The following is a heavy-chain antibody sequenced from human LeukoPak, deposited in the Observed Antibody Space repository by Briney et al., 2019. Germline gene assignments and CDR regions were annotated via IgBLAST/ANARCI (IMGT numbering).Heavy chain of an antibody. V-gene: IGHV3-49*03. J-gene: IGHJ4*02. CDR3: TRESDYTDHY. CDR2: IRGKGSGGST. D-gene: IGHD1-26*01. CDR1: GFTFGDYA. Sequence: GGSLRLSCTASGFTFGDYAMSWFRQAPGKGLAWVGFIRGKGSGGSTEYAASVKGRFTISRDDSRSTAYLQMDGLRTEDTAVYYCTRESDYTDHYWGQGTLVTVSS.